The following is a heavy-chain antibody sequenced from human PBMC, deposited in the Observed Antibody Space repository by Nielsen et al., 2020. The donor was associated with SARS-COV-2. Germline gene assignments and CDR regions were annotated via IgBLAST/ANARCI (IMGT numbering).Heavy chain of an antibody. Sequence: ESLKISCAASGFTFSSYAMSWVRQAPGKGLEWVSAIGGSGGSTYYADSVKGRFTISRDNSKNTLYLQMNSLRAEDTAVYYCAKDSTQLFDYWGQGTLVTVSS. D-gene: IGHD5/OR15-5a*01. V-gene: IGHV3-23*01. CDR1: GFTFSSYA. J-gene: IGHJ4*02. CDR3: AKDSTQLFDY. CDR2: IGGSGGST.